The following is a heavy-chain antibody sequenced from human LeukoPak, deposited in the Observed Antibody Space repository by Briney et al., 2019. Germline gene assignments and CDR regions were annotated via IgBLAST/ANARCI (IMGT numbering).Heavy chain of an antibody. J-gene: IGHJ5*02. Sequence: SGGSLRLSCAASGFTFSSYAMSWVRQAPGKGLQWVSAISGSGRNTYYADSVEGRFTISRDNSKNTLFLQMNSLRAEDTAVYYCAKDEFYDSSINYFDPWGQGTLVTVSS. CDR2: ISGSGRNT. CDR3: AKDEFYDSSINYFDP. V-gene: IGHV3-23*01. CDR1: GFTFSSYA. D-gene: IGHD3-22*01.